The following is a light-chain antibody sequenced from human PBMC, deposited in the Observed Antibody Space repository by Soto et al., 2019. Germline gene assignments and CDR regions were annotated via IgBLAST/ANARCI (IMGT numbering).Light chain of an antibody. V-gene: IGKV1-39*01. CDR1: QDINTY. CDR3: QQSYRTPQT. J-gene: IGKJ2*01. Sequence: DIQRTQSPPSLSASVGDRVTITCRAGQDINTYVNWYQQKPGKAPKLMIYAASSLESGVPSRFSGSGSGTDFTLTISSLQPEDFATYYCQQSYRTPQTFGRGTKVEIK. CDR2: AAS.